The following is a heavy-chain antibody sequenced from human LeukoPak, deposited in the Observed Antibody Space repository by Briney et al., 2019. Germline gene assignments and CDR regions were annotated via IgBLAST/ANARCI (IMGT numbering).Heavy chain of an antibody. J-gene: IGHJ4*02. CDR2: ISYDGSNK. Sequence: AGSLRLSCAASGVTFSSYARHWVRQAPGKGLEWVAVISYDGSNKYYADSVKGRFTISRDNSKNTLYLQMNSLRAEDTAVYYCARASSGYFDYWGQGTLVAVSS. D-gene: IGHD3-22*01. V-gene: IGHV3-30-3*01. CDR3: ARASSGYFDY. CDR1: GVTFSSYA.